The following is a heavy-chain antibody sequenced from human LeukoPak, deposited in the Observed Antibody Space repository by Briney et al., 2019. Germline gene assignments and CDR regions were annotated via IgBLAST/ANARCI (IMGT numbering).Heavy chain of an antibody. D-gene: IGHD6-6*01. Sequence: PRGCLRLSCVLSGFTPSDSYMSWVRHAPGGGGGWVGYTRRRGEDINYTDSVKGPFTLSTDTAKNTLYLRTSRVRAADTAVYFCTIDLRHFDSCRQGTLDTVSS. CDR3: TIDLRHFDS. CDR1: GFTPSDSY. V-gene: IGHV3-11*06. CDR2: TRRRGEDI. J-gene: IGHJ5*01.